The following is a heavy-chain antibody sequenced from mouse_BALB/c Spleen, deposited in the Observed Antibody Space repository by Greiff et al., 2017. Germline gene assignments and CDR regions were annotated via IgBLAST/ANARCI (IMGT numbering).Heavy chain of an antibody. V-gene: IGHV5-9-3*01. J-gene: IGHJ4*01. Sequence: EVKLVESGGGLVKPGGSLKLSCAASGFTFSSYAMSWVRQTPEKRLEWVATISSGGSYTYYPDSVKGRFTISRDNAKNTLYLQMSSLRSEDTAMYYCARHVVTPPSTYYYAMDYWGQGTSVTVSS. D-gene: IGHD2-1*01. CDR1: GFTFSSYA. CDR3: ARHVVTPPSTYYYAMDY. CDR2: ISSGGSYT.